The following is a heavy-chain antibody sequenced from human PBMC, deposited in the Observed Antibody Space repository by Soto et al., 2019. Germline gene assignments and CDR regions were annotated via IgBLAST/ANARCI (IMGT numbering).Heavy chain of an antibody. V-gene: IGHV3-23*01. CDR1: GFTFGTYA. CDR3: AKLAHHWNDEYLDY. J-gene: IGHJ4*02. Sequence: QLLESGGGLVQPGKSLRISCAASGFTFGTYAMSWVRQVPGKGLEWVSSISGGGGSSTDYADSVKGRFTISRDDAKNTLFLQMNSLRVEDTAVYYCAKLAHHWNDEYLDYWGQGTLVTVSS. D-gene: IGHD1-1*01. CDR2: ISGGGGSST.